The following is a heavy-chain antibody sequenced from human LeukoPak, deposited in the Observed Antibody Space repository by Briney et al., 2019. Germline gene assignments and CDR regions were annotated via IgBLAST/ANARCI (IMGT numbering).Heavy chain of an antibody. CDR1: GYTFTDYY. CDR3: AICSGGSCYPHGMDV. J-gene: IGHJ6*02. V-gene: IGHV1-2*02. CDR2: INCNSGGT. Sequence: ASVKVSCKASGYTFTDYYIHWVRQAPGQGLEWMGWINCNSGGTNYAQNFQGRVTMTRGTSISTAYMELRRLRSDDTAVYYCAICSGGSCYPHGMDVWGQGTTVTVSS. D-gene: IGHD2-15*01.